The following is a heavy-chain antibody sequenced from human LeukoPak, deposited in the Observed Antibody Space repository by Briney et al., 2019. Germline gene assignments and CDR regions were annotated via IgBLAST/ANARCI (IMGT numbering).Heavy chain of an antibody. Sequence: GGSLRLSCEASTFTFIPGWMSWVRQAPGKGLEWVAMMKRDGSEKLYVGSVRGRFTISRDNAKNSLYLQMDSLRDEDSALYYCASLDSAHPSGVHWGQGTLVTVSS. D-gene: IGHD5-18*01. CDR1: TFTFIPGW. J-gene: IGHJ4*02. CDR2: MKRDGSEK. CDR3: ASLDSAHPSGVH. V-gene: IGHV3-7*01.